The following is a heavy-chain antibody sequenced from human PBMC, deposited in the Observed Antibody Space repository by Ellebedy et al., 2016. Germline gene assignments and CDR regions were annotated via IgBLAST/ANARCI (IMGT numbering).Heavy chain of an antibody. CDR1: GYTFTSYY. CDR3: ARALNKGRLRYFDLDP. J-gene: IGHJ5*02. D-gene: IGHD3-9*01. V-gene: IGHV1-46*01. CDR2: INPSGGST. Sequence: ASVKVSCXASGYTFTSYYMHWVRQAPGQGLEWMGIINPSGGSTSYAQKFQGRVTMTRDTSTSTVYMELSSLRSEDTAVYYCARALNKGRLRYFDLDPWGQGTLVTVSS.